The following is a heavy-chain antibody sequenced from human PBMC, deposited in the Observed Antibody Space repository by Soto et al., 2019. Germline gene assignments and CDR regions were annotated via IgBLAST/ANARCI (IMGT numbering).Heavy chain of an antibody. CDR2: IYYSGST. J-gene: IGHJ4*02. D-gene: IGHD6-13*01. Sequence: SETLSLTCTVSGGSISSYYWSWIRQPPGKGLEWIGYIYYSGSTNYNPSLKSRVTISVDTSKNQFSLKLSSVTAADTAVYYCARAPAPLYSSSWYYSDYWGQGTLVTVPQ. CDR1: GGSISSYY. CDR3: ARAPAPLYSSSWYYSDY. V-gene: IGHV4-59*01.